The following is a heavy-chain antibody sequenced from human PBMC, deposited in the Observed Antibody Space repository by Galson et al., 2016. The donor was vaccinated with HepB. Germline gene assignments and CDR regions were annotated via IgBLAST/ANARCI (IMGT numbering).Heavy chain of an antibody. Sequence: SETLSLTCTVSGGPIATNSYYWGWIRRPPGKGLEWIGNIFHRGSTYYNPSLKSRVTISLDTSKNQFSLRLSSVTAADTAVYYCARPDSYHFYGMAVWGQGTTVTVAS. CDR3: ARPDSYHFYGMAV. D-gene: IGHD3-16*02. CDR2: IFHRGST. V-gene: IGHV4-39*07. J-gene: IGHJ6*02. CDR1: GGPIATNSYY.